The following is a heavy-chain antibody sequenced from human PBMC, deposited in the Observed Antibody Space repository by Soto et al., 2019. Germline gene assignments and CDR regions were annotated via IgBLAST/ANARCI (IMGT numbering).Heavy chain of an antibody. CDR3: ARVGPTGGMDV. V-gene: IGHV3-21*01. CDR1: GFTFSSYS. D-gene: IGHD1-26*01. Sequence: LGGSLRLSCAASGFTFSSYSMNWVRQAPGKGLEWVSSISSSSSYIYYADSVKGRFTISRDNAKNSLYLQMNSLRAEDTAVYYCARVGPTGGMDVWGQGTTVTVSS. J-gene: IGHJ6*02. CDR2: ISSSSSYI.